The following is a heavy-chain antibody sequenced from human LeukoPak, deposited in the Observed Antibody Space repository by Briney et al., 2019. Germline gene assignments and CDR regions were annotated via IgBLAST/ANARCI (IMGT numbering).Heavy chain of an antibody. CDR2: ISGSGVST. Sequence: GGSLRLSCAASGFTFSSYAMSWVRQPPGKGLEGVSVISGSGVSTYYADSVKGRFTISRDNSKNTLYLQMNSLRAEDTAVYYCAKGRIVGATFDAFDIWGQGTMVTVSS. J-gene: IGHJ3*02. V-gene: IGHV3-23*01. CDR1: GFTFSSYA. D-gene: IGHD1-26*01. CDR3: AKGRIVGATFDAFDI.